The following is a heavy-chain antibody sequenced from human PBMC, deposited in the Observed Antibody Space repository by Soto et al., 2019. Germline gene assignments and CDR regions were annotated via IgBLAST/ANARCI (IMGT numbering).Heavy chain of an antibody. J-gene: IGHJ5*02. Sequence: SETLSLTCAVYGGSFSGYYWSWIRQPPGKGLEWIGESNNSGGTNYNRSLKSRGTISVDTSKNQFSLKLSSVTAADTAVYYCARGVLRPRNWFDPWGQGTLVTVSS. V-gene: IGHV4-34*01. CDR2: SNNSGGT. CDR1: GGSFSGYY. CDR3: ARGVLRPRNWFDP.